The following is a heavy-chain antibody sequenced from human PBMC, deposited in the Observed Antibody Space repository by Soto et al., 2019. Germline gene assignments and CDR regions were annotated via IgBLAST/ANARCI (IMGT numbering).Heavy chain of an antibody. D-gene: IGHD2-15*01. CDR2: IIPIFGTA. J-gene: IGHJ5*02. V-gene: IGHV1-69*01. Sequence: QVQLVQSGAEVKKPGSSVKVSCKASGGTFSSYAISWVRQAPGQGLEWMGGIIPIFGTANYAQKLQGRVTITADESTSTAYMELSSLRSEDTAVYYCARDGAYCSGGSCYSGPPWFDPWGQGTLVTVSS. CDR3: ARDGAYCSGGSCYSGPPWFDP. CDR1: GGTFSSYA.